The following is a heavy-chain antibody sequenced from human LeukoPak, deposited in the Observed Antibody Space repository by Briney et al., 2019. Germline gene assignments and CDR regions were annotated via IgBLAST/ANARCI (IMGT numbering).Heavy chain of an antibody. Sequence: SETLSLTCTVSGYSISSGYYWGWIRPPPGKGLEWIGSIYHSGSTYYNPSLKSRVTISVDTSKNQFSLKLSSVTAADTAVYYCARVGIAAAGSYNWFDPWGQGPLVTVSS. CDR3: ARVGIAAAGSYNWFDP. D-gene: IGHD6-13*01. CDR2: IYHSGST. V-gene: IGHV4-38-2*02. J-gene: IGHJ5*02. CDR1: GYSISSGYY.